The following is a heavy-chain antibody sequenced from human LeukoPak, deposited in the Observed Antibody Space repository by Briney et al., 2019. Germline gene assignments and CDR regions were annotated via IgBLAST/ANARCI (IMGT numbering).Heavy chain of an antibody. Sequence: SETLSLTCTVSGGSISSSTYYWGWIRQPPGKGLEWIGYIYYSGSTNYNPSLKSRVTISVDTSKNQFSLKLSSVTAADTAVYYCAREGSGWPNRDYFDYWGQGTLVTVSS. CDR2: IYYSGST. J-gene: IGHJ4*02. CDR1: GGSISSSTYY. V-gene: IGHV4-61*01. CDR3: AREGSGWPNRDYFDY. D-gene: IGHD6-19*01.